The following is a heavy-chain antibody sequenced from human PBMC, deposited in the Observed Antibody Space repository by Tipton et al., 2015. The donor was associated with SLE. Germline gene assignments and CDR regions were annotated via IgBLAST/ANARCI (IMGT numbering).Heavy chain of an antibody. CDR2: VYDSWTT. D-gene: IGHD5-12*01. Sequence: TLSLTCSVSGDSLSSYCWSWIRQSPGKGLEWMGYVYDSWTTNYNPSLEGRVTMSVDTSRNQFSLKLTSVTAADTAVYYCARLREELRWDSGSERPLAVDNWRQGTLVTVSS. CDR3: ARLREELRWDSGSERPLAVDN. V-gene: IGHV4-59*08. CDR1: GDSLSSYC. J-gene: IGHJ4*02.